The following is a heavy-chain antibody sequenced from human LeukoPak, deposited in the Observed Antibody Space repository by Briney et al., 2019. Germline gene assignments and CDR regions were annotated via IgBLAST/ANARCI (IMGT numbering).Heavy chain of an antibody. CDR3: AGFCASSTCYNGGTNFAF. V-gene: IGHV4-61*02. D-gene: IGHD2-2*01. CDR1: GDSMSSGTYY. Sequence: SETLSLTCTVSGDSMSSGTYYRSWIRQPAGKRLEYLGRIFSSGNSNYNPSLKSRVTMSMDTSKSQFSLNLSSVTAADSAVYYCAGFCASSTCYNGGTNFAFWGQGALVAVSS. CDR2: IFSSGNS. J-gene: IGHJ4*02.